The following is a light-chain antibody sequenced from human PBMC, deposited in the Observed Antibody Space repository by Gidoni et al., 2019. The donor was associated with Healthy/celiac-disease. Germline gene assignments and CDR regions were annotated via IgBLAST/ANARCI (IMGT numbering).Light chain of an antibody. CDR2: DAS. Sequence: ELVLTQSPATLSLSPGERATLSCRASQSVSSYLAWYQQKPGQAPRLLIYDASNRATGIPARFSGSVSGTDFTLTISSLEPEDFAVYYCQQRSNWPPATFGQGTKLEIK. CDR3: QQRSNWPPAT. J-gene: IGKJ2*01. V-gene: IGKV3-11*01. CDR1: QSVSSY.